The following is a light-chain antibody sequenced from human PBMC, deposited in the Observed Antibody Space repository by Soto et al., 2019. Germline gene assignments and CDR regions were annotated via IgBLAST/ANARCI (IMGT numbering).Light chain of an antibody. CDR3: QTWGAGIRV. CDR1: SGHSNYA. V-gene: IGLV4-69*01. J-gene: IGLJ3*02. Sequence: QLVLTQSPSASASLGASVKLTCILSSGHSNYAIAWHQQQPEKGPQFLMKVYSDGRHTKGDGIPDRFSGSSSGAERFLTISSLQSEDEGAYYCQTWGAGIRVFGGGTKLTVL. CDR2: VYSDGRH.